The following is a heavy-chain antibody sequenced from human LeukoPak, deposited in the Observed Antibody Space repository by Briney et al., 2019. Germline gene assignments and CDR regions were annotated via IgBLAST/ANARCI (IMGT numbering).Heavy chain of an antibody. V-gene: IGHV3-66*01. Sequence: PGGSLRLSCAASGFTVSSNYMSWLRQAAGKGLEWVSLIYSGGSTDYADSVKGRFTISRDNSKNTLYLQMNSLRVEDTAVYYCAREEGPLDYWGQGTLVTVSS. CDR3: AREEGPLDY. J-gene: IGHJ4*02. CDR2: IYSGGST. CDR1: GFTVSSNY.